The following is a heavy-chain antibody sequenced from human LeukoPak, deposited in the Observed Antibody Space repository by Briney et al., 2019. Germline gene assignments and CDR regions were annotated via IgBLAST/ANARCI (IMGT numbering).Heavy chain of an antibody. V-gene: IGHV3-30*04. CDR1: GYTFTGYY. D-gene: IGHD5-18*01. J-gene: IGHJ4*02. CDR2: ISYDRSDK. CDR3: ARSIGYSYGSFDS. Sequence: SCKASGYTFTGYYMHWVRQAPGKGLEWVAVISYDRSDKYYADSVKGRFTISRDNSKNTLCLQMNSLRAEDTAVYYCARSIGYSYGSFDSWGQGTLVTVSS.